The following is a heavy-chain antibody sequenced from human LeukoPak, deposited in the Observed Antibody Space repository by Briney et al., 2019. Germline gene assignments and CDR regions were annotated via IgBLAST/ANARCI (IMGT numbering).Heavy chain of an antibody. J-gene: IGHJ4*02. CDR1: GFTFSTYS. V-gene: IGHV3-48*02. CDR2: ISSGSSTI. Sequence: GGSLRLSCATSGFTFSTYSMHWVRQAPGKGLEWVSYISSGSSTIYYADSVMGRFTVSRDNAKNSLYLQMNSLRDEDTAAYYCARGLTGVDYWGQGTLVTVSS. CDR3: ARGLTGVDY. D-gene: IGHD7-27*01.